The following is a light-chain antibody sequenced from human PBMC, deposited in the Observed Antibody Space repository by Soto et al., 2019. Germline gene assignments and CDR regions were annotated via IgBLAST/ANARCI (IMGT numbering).Light chain of an antibody. CDR1: QSVSSSY. J-gene: IGKJ5*01. CDR2: GAS. CDR3: QQYGGSPIT. Sequence: EIVLTQSPGTLSLSPWERATLSCRASQSVSSSYLAWYQQRPGQAPRLLIYGASSRATGIPDRFTGSGSGTDFTLTISRLEPEDFAVYYCQQYGGSPITFGLGTRLEIK. V-gene: IGKV3-20*01.